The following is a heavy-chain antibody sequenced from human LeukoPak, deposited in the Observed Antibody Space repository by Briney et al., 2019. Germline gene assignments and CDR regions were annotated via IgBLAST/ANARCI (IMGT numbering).Heavy chain of an antibody. D-gene: IGHD6-13*01. CDR1: GFPFSNYW. Sequence: GGSLRLSCAASGFPFSNYWMHWVRHAPGKGLVWVSRVNSDGSTTNYADSVKGRLTISRDNAENTLYMRMNSLRPEDTAVYYCARGYYSSSRFDSWGQGTLVTVSS. CDR3: ARGYYSSSRFDS. J-gene: IGHJ4*02. V-gene: IGHV3-74*01. CDR2: VNSDGSTT.